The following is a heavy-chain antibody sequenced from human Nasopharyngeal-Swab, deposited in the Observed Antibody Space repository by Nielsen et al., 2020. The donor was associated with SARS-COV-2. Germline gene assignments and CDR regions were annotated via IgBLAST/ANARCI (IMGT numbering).Heavy chain of an antibody. CDR3: ARDTGGPPNYFDP. CDR2: ISSTTPYI. J-gene: IGHJ5*02. D-gene: IGHD1-7*01. Sequence: GRSLRLSCAASGFTFSTYSMNWVRQAPGKGLEWISSISSTTPYIYYADSVKGRFTISRDNAKNSLYLQMNFLRVEDTAMYYCARDTGGPPNYFDPWGQGTLVTVSS. CDR1: GFTFSTYS. V-gene: IGHV3-21*01.